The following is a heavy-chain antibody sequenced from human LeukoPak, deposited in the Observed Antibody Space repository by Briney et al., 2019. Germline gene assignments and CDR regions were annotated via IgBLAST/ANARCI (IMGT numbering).Heavy chain of an antibody. V-gene: IGHV3-74*01. J-gene: IGHJ4*02. CDR2: INEDGSTT. Sequence: GGSLRLSCAASGFTFSRYWMHWVRQAPGKGLVWVSRINEDGSTTSYADSVKGRFTISRDNVRNTLYLQMNGLRAEDTAVYYCARGGLEPVDYWGQGTLVTVSS. D-gene: IGHD1-14*01. CDR3: ARGGLEPVDY. CDR1: GFTFSRYW.